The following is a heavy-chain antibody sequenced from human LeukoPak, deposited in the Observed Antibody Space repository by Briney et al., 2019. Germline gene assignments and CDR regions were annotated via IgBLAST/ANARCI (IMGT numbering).Heavy chain of an antibody. Sequence: PGGSLRLSCAASGFTFSDYYMSWIRQAPGKGLEWVSYISSSSYTNYADSVKGRFTISRDNAKNSLYLQMNSLRAEDTAVYYCARVNRGDAFDIWGQGTLVTVSS. J-gene: IGHJ3*02. CDR1: GFTFSDYY. V-gene: IGHV3-11*06. CDR2: ISSSSYT. D-gene: IGHD3-16*02. CDR3: ARVNRGDAFDI.